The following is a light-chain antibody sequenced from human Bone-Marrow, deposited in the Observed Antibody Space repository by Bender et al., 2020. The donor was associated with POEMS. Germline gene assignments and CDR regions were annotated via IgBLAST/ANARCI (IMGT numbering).Light chain of an antibody. CDR2: DVS. V-gene: IGLV2-11*01. Sequence: QSALTQPRSVSGSPGQSVTISCTGTSSDVGAYNYVSWYQQHPGKAPKVMIYDVSKRPSGVPDRFSGSKSGNTASLTISGLQAEDEADYYCHSYATSSTRLFGGGTKVAVL. J-gene: IGLJ2*01. CDR1: SSDVGAYNY. CDR3: HSYATSSTRL.